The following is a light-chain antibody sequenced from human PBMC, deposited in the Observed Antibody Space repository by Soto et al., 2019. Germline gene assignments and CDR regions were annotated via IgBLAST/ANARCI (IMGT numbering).Light chain of an antibody. CDR2: ANN. Sequence: QAVVTQPPSVSGAPGQRVTISCTGSHSNIGAGYDVHWYQQLPGAAPKLLIYANNNRPSGVPDRFSGSKSGTSASLAIAGLQAEDEADYYCQSFDSSLSGAVFGGGTQLTVL. CDR1: HSNIGAGYD. CDR3: QSFDSSLSGAV. V-gene: IGLV1-40*01. J-gene: IGLJ3*02.